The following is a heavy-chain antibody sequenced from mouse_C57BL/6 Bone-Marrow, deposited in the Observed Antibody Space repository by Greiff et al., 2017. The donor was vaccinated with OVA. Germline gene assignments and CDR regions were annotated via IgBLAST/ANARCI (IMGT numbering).Heavy chain of an antibody. CDR2: ISNGGGST. CDR3: ARHDSSGYPFAY. CDR1: GFTFSDYY. Sequence: EVQVVESGGGLVQPGGSLKLSCAASGFTFSDYYMYWVRQTPEKRLEWVAYISNGGGSTYYPDTVKGRFTISRDNAKNTLYLQMSRLKSEDTAMYYCARHDSSGYPFAYWGQGTLVTVSA. J-gene: IGHJ3*01. V-gene: IGHV5-12*01. D-gene: IGHD3-2*02.